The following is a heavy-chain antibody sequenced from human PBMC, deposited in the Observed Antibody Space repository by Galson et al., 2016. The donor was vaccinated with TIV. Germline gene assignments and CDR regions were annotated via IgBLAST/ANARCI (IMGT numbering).Heavy chain of an antibody. CDR2: INGDGTEI. CDR1: RSTFSSSW. Sequence: SLRLSCADSRSTFSSSWMNWVRQAPGKGLEWVANINGDGTEIKYVDSVKGRFTISRDNAKNSLYLQMSNLRVEDTAVYYCAQGLGTSTSWGQGTLVTVSS. J-gene: IGHJ5*02. V-gene: IGHV3-7*01. CDR3: AQGLGTSTS. D-gene: IGHD1-26*01.